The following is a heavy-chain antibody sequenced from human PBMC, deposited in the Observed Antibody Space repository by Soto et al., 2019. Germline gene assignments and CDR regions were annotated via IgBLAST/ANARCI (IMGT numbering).Heavy chain of an antibody. J-gene: IGHJ4*02. CDR3: LQYAPNGSIDD. CDR2: VSPTGDTV. V-gene: IGHV3-9*01. D-gene: IGHD3-10*01. Sequence: VQVVASGGGLVQPGRSLRLSCAVSGFRFEQYVMHWVRQAPGKGLECVSTVSPTGDTVAYADSVEGRFTVSRDNAKNSLYLQMNSLKGDDTAFYYCLQYAPNGSIDDWGQGTLVTVSS. CDR1: GFRFEQYV.